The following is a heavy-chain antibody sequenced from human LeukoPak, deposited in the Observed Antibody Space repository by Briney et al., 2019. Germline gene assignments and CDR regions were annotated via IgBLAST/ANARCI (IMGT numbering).Heavy chain of an antibody. V-gene: IGHV1-46*01. Sequence: ASVKVSCKASGYTFTSYYMHWVRQAPGQGLEWMGIINPSGGSTSYAQRFQGRVTMTRDTSTSTVYMELSSLRSEDTAVYYCARDASFTRLDYWGQGTLVTVPS. CDR3: ARDASFTRLDY. J-gene: IGHJ4*02. CDR1: GYTFTSYY. D-gene: IGHD3-9*01. CDR2: INPSGGST.